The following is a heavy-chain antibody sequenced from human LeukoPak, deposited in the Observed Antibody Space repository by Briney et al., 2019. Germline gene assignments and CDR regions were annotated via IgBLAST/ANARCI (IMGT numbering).Heavy chain of an antibody. CDR2: INHSGST. CDR3: ARGPGTWYYY. J-gene: IGHJ4*02. Sequence: SETLSLTCAVYGGSFSGYYWSWIRQPPGKGLEWIGEINHSGSTNYNPSLKSRVTISIDTSKNQFSLKLSSVTAADTALYYCARGPGTWYYYWGQGTLVAVSS. D-gene: IGHD6-13*01. CDR1: GGSFSGYY. V-gene: IGHV4-34*01.